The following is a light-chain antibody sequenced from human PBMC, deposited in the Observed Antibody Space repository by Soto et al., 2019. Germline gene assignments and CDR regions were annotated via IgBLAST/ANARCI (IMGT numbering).Light chain of an antibody. J-gene: IGLJ1*01. Sequence: QSVLTQPASVSGSPGQSITISCTGTSNDVGGYNYVSWYQQHPGKAPKLMIYDVANRPSGDSSRFSGSKSGNTASLTISGRQAEDEADYYCSSYTSSRLYVFVTGTNVTVL. CDR1: SNDVGGYNY. CDR2: DVA. V-gene: IGLV2-14*01. CDR3: SSYTSSRLYV.